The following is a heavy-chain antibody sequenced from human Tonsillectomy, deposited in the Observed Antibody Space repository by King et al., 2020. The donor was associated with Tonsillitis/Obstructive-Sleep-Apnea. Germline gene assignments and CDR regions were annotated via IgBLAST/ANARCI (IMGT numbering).Heavy chain of an antibody. Sequence: QLVQSGAEVKKPGESLKISCKGSGYSFTSYWIGWVRQMPGKGLEWMGIIYPGDSDARSSPPFQGQVTNSADKSISTAYLQWSSLKASDTSMYYCARRGGDHSNYLNHWGQGTLVTVSS. J-gene: IGHJ4*02. CDR1: GYSFTSYW. CDR2: IYPGDSDA. V-gene: IGHV5-51*01. CDR3: ARRGGDHSNYLNH. D-gene: IGHD4-11*01.